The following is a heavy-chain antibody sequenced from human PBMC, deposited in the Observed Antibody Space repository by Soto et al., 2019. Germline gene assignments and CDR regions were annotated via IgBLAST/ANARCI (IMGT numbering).Heavy chain of an antibody. CDR1: GFTYTRYS. J-gene: IGHJ4*02. Sequence: GGSLRLSCAASGFTYTRYSMNWVRQAPGKGLEWVSSISSTTNYIYYGDSMKGRFTISRDNAKNSLYLEMNSLRAEDTAVYYCARESEGLTSNFDYWGQGTLVTVSS. CDR3: ARESEGLTSNFDY. V-gene: IGHV3-21*06. CDR2: ISSTTNYI.